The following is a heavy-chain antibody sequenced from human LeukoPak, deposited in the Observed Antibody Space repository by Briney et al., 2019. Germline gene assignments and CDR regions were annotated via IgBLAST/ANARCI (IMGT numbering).Heavy chain of an antibody. CDR3: ARGDYGGDYFDY. CDR2: ISGDCGST. D-gene: IGHD4-23*01. V-gene: IGHV3-43*02. J-gene: IGHJ4*02. Sequence: PGGSLRLSCAASGFTFDDYAMHWVRQAPGKGLEWVSLISGDCGSTYYADSVKGRFTISRDNAKNSLYLQMNSLRAEDTAVYYCARGDYGGDYFDYWGQGTLVTVSS. CDR1: GFTFDDYA.